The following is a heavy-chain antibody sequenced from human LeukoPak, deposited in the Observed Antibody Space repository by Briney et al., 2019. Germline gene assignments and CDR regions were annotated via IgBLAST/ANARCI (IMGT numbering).Heavy chain of an antibody. Sequence: ASVKVSCKASGYTFTNYYMHWVRQAPGQGLEWMGIINPIGGSTSYAQKFQGRVTMTRDTSTSTVYMELNSLRSEDTAVYYCARDLAYYDSSPRPGGYWGQGTLATVSS. J-gene: IGHJ4*02. CDR2: INPIGGST. CDR1: GYTFTNYY. D-gene: IGHD3-22*01. CDR3: ARDLAYYDSSPRPGGY. V-gene: IGHV1-46*01.